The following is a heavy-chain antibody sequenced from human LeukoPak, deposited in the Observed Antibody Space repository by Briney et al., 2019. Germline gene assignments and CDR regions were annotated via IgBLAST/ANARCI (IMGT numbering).Heavy chain of an antibody. D-gene: IGHD3-10*01. Sequence: SETLSLTCAVYGESFSGYYWNWIRQPPGKGLEWVGEINHSGSTNYNPSLKSRVTMSVGTSKNQFSLKLSSVTAADTAVYYCARGPYYGSGSFPYWGQGTLVTVSS. CDR1: GESFSGYY. CDR3: ARGPYYGSGSFPY. J-gene: IGHJ4*02. CDR2: INHSGST. V-gene: IGHV4-34*01.